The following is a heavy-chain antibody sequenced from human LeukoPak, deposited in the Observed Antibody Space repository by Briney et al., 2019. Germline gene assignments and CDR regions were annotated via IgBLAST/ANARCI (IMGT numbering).Heavy chain of an antibody. Sequence: SETLSLTCAVYGGSFSGYYWSWIRQPPGKGLEWIGEINHSGSTNYNPSLKSRVTISVDTSKNQFSLKLSSVTAADTAVYYCARVRVIVVVPAATSPQGSWFDPWGQGTLVTVSS. D-gene: IGHD2-2*01. CDR2: INHSGST. CDR1: GGSFSGYY. J-gene: IGHJ5*02. CDR3: ARVRVIVVVPAATSPQGSWFDP. V-gene: IGHV4-34*01.